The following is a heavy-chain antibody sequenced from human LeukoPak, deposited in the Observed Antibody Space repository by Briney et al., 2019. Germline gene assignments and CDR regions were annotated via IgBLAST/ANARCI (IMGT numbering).Heavy chain of an antibody. CDR3: ARQGWGDGYNTFDY. D-gene: IGHD5-24*01. J-gene: IGHJ4*02. CDR1: GGSISSSSSY. Sequence: SETLSLTCTVSGGSISSSSSYWGWLRQPPGKGLDWIGSIYYSGGTYYNPSLESRVTISVDTSKNQFSLKVTSATAAETAVYYCARQGWGDGYNTFDYWGQGALVTVSS. V-gene: IGHV4-39*01. CDR2: IYYSGGT.